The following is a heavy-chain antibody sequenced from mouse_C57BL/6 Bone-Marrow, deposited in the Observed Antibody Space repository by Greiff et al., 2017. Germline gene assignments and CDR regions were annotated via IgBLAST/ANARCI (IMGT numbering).Heavy chain of an antibody. Sequence: VQLQQPGPVLVKPGASVKMSCKASGYTFTDYYMNWVKQSHGKSLEWIGDINPYNGGTSYNQKFKGKATLTVDKSSSTAYMELNSLTSEDSAVYYGGEGDRRYARDYWGQGTSVTVSS. V-gene: IGHV1-19*01. CDR1: GYTFTDYY. J-gene: IGHJ4*01. CDR2: INPYNGGT. CDR3: GEGDRRYARDY.